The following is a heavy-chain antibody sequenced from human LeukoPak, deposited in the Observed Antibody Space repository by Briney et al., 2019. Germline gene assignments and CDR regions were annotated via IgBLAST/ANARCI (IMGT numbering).Heavy chain of an antibody. CDR1: AFIFSSYD. Sequence: PGGSLRLSCAASAFIFSSYDMHWVRQAPGKGLEWVALISHDGTNKQYADSVKGRFTISRDNSKNTLYLQMNSLRAEDTAVYYCVKDGLRRFFDYWGQGTLVTVSS. J-gene: IGHJ4*02. D-gene: IGHD5-24*01. CDR2: ISHDGTNK. CDR3: VKDGLRRFFDY. V-gene: IGHV3-30*18.